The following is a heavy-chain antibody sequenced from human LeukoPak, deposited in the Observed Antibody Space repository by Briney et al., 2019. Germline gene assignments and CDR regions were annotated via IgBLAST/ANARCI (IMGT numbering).Heavy chain of an antibody. CDR3: ARDVVYGDYVTHWFDP. CDR2: IYHSGST. CDR1: GCSISSGYY. Sequence: SETLSLTCTVSGCSISSGYYWGWIRQPPGKGLEWIGSIYHSGSTYYNPSLKSRVTISVDTSKNQFSLKLSSVTAADTAVYYCARDVVYGDYVTHWFDPWGQGTLVTVSS. J-gene: IGHJ5*02. D-gene: IGHD4-17*01. V-gene: IGHV4-38-2*02.